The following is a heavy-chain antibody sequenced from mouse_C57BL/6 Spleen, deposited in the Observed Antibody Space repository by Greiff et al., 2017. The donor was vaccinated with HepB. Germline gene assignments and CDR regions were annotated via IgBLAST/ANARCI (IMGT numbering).Heavy chain of an antibody. V-gene: IGHV1-80*01. CDR2: IYPGDGDT. CDR1: GYAFSSYW. D-gene: IGHD2-3*01. J-gene: IGHJ3*01. CDR3: ARGLLIYDGYYGFAY. Sequence: VQLQQSGAELVKPGASVKISCKASGYAFSSYWMNWVKQRPGKGLEWIGQIYPGDGDTNYNGKFKGKATLTADKSSSTAYMQLSSLTSEDSAVYFCARGLLIYDGYYGFAYWGQGTLVTVSA.